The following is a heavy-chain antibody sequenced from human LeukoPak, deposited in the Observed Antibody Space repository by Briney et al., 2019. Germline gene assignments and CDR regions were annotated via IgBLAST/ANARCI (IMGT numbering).Heavy chain of an antibody. J-gene: IGHJ3*02. CDR3: ARFRSHGDDGFDT. D-gene: IGHD3-10*01. CDR1: GYTFTGYY. V-gene: IGHV1-2*02. Sequence: ASVKVSCKASGYTFTGYYIHWVRQAPGQGLEWMGWIYPNSGGTNYAQKIQGRVTMTRDTSISTAYMELSGLRSDDTAMYYCARFRSHGDDGFDTWGQGTMVTVSS. CDR2: IYPNSGGT.